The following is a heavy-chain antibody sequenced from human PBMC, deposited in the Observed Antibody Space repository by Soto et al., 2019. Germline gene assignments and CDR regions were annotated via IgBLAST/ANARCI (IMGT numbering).Heavy chain of an antibody. D-gene: IGHD2-2*01. CDR2: IIPIFGTA. V-gene: IGHV1-69*13. Sequence: ASVKVSCKASGGTFSSYAISWVRQAPGQGLEWMGGIIPIFGTANYAQKFQGRVTITADESTSTAYMELSSLRSEDTAVYYCVLVVPAASPPYYYYGMDVWGQGTTVTVSS. CDR1: GGTFSSYA. J-gene: IGHJ6*02. CDR3: VLVVPAASPPYYYYGMDV.